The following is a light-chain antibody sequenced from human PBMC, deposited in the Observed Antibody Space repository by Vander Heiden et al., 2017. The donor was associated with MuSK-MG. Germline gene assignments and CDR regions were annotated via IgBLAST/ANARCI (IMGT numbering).Light chain of an antibody. J-gene: IGLJ2*01. CDR1: SSYVGTYDF. V-gene: IGLV2-14*03. CDR2: DVH. CDR3: SSYTTSGTVV. Sequence: QSALTQPASVSGSPGQSITISCTGTSSYVGTYDFVSWYQQHPDKAPQLIVFDVHDRPSGVSDRFSGSKSGYTASLTISGLQAEDEAHYFCSSYTTSGTVVFGGGTKLTVL.